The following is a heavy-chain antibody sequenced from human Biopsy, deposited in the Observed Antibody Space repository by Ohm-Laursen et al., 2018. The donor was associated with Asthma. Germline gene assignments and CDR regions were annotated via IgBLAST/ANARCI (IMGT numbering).Heavy chain of an antibody. V-gene: IGHV2-5*02. D-gene: IGHD2-8*02. CDR1: GFSLKIGAVG. CDR2: IYWDDDK. CDR3: AHRLCIGGACYDAFDI. J-gene: IGHJ3*02. Sequence: TQTLTLTFTFSGFSLKIGAVGVGWIRQPPGKALEWLARIYWDDDKRYSSSLKSRLTITKDTSKNQVVLTMTNMDPVDTATYYCAHRLCIGGACYDAFDIWGQGTMVTVSS.